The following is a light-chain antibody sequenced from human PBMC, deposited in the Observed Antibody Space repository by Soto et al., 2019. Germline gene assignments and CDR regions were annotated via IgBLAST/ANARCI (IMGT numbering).Light chain of an antibody. CDR1: QSVSSN. Sequence: EIVMTQSPATLSVSPGERATLSCRASQSVSSNLAWYQEKPGQAPRLLIYGASTRATGIPARFSGSGSGTEFTLTISSLQSEDFAVYYCQQYNNWPVYTFGQRTKLEIK. CDR3: QQYNNWPVYT. V-gene: IGKV3-15*01. J-gene: IGKJ2*01. CDR2: GAS.